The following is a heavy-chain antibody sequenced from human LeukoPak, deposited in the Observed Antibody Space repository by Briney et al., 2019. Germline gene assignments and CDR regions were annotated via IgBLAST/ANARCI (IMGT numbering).Heavy chain of an antibody. CDR1: GGTFSSYA. V-gene: IGHV1-69*05. CDR3: ARDRIVGATVPFDY. D-gene: IGHD1-26*01. CDR2: IIPIFGTA. J-gene: IGHJ4*02. Sequence: GASVKVSCKASGGTFSSYAISWVLQAPGQGLEWMGRIIPIFGTANYAQKFQGRVTITTDESTSTAYMELSSLRSEDTAVYYCARDRIVGATVPFDYWGQGTLVTVSS.